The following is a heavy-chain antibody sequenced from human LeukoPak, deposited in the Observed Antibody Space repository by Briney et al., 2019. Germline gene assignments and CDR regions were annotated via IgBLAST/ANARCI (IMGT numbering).Heavy chain of an antibody. V-gene: IGHV1-2*02. Sequence: ASVKVSCKASGYTFTGYYMHWVRQAPGQGLEWMGWINPNSGGTNYAQKFRGRVTMTRDTSISTAYMELSRLRSDDTAVYYCARGMEPYYYMDVWGKGTTVTVSS. J-gene: IGHJ6*03. D-gene: IGHD1-26*01. CDR3: ARGMEPYYYMDV. CDR1: GYTFTGYY. CDR2: INPNSGGT.